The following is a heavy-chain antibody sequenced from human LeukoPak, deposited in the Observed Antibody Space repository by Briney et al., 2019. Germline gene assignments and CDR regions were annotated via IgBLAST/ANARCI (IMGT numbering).Heavy chain of an antibody. CDR2: ISYDGTTK. D-gene: IGHD6-19*01. CDR3: ASDFSPKQWLLVSADEYFQH. CDR1: GISFSRYP. V-gene: IGHV3-30-3*01. Sequence: GRSLRLSCATSGISFSRYPMHWVRQAPGKGLEWLAIISYDGTTKYYADSVKGRFTISRDNSKNTLYLQMNSLRVEDTAVYYCASDFSPKQWLLVSADEYFQHWGQGTLVTVSS. J-gene: IGHJ1*01.